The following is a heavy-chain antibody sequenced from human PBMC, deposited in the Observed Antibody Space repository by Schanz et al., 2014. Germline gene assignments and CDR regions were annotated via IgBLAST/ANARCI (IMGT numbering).Heavy chain of an antibody. D-gene: IGHD3-10*01. J-gene: IGHJ3*02. Sequence: DLEESGGGVVQPGRSLRLSCAASGFTFHTYDMHWVRQAPGKGLEWVAQISHDGHRDFYADSVKGRFIISRDNSKNNSKNTLYVQMNSLRAEDTAVYYCAKAKSGAHGAFDIWGQGTMVTVSS. CDR3: AKAKSGAHGAFDI. CDR2: ISHDGHRD. V-gene: IGHV3-30-3*01. CDR1: GFTFHTYD.